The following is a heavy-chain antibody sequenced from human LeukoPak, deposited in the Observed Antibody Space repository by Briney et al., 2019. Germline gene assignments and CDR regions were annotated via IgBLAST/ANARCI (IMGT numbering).Heavy chain of an antibody. J-gene: IGHJ4*02. Sequence: PSETLSLTCTVSGGSISSGVFYWTWIRQRPGKGLEWIGYIYYSGSTHYNPPLKSRVTISIDTSKNQYSLKLNSVTAADTAVYYCARRMATPKENDIDHWGQGTLVTVSS. D-gene: IGHD5-24*01. V-gene: IGHV4-31*03. CDR2: IYYSGST. CDR1: GGSISSGVFY. CDR3: ARRMATPKENDIDH.